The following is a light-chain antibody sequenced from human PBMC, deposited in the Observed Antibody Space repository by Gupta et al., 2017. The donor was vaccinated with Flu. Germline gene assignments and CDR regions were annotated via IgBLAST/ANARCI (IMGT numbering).Light chain of an antibody. J-gene: IGKJ3*01. CDR3: QQYDSSPFT. Sequence: DTVVTQSPDSLFVSLGETAAINFPSTHSRSYGSDKKNYLAWYQRKVGQPPRLLISWASTRESGVPDSFSGRGSGTDFTLTINSLQAEDVAVYYCQQYDSSPFTFGHGTKVDI. CDR1: HSRSYGSDKKNY. V-gene: IGKV4-1*01. CDR2: WAS.